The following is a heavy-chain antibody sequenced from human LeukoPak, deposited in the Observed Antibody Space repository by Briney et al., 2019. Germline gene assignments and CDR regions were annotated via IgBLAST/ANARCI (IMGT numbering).Heavy chain of an antibody. Sequence: PRGSLRLSCAASGFTFSSYSMNWVRQAPGKGLEWVSYISSSSSTIYYADYVKGRFTISRDNAKNSLYLQMNSLRAEDTAVYYCASLYASGPNWFDPWGQGTLVTVSS. CDR1: GFTFSSYS. V-gene: IGHV3-48*01. D-gene: IGHD3-10*01. CDR2: ISSSSSTI. J-gene: IGHJ5*02. CDR3: ASLYASGPNWFDP.